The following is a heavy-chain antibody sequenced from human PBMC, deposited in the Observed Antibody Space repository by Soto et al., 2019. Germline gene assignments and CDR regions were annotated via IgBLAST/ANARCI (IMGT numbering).Heavy chain of an antibody. CDR1: GGSISSYY. D-gene: IGHD6-19*01. J-gene: IGHJ5*02. CDR2: IYYSGST. V-gene: IGHV4-59*01. Sequence: QVQLQESGPGLVKPSETLSLTCTVSGGSISSYYWSWIRQPPGKGLEWIGYIYYSGSTNYNPSLKSRVTISVDTSKNQFSLKLSSVTAADTAVYYCARVGSSGWFPWFDPWGQGTLVTVSS. CDR3: ARVGSSGWFPWFDP.